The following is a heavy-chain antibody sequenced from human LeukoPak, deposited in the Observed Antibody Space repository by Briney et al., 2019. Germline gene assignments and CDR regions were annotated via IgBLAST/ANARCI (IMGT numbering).Heavy chain of an antibody. CDR2: ISYDGSNK. CDR1: GFTFSSYA. J-gene: IGHJ4*02. Sequence: GGSLRLSCAASGFTFSSYAIHWVRQAPGKGLEWVALISYDGSNKYYADSVKGRFTISRDNFKNTLYLQMNGLRVEDTAVYYCAKVRSGNNYYFDYWGQGTLVTVSS. D-gene: IGHD1/OR15-1a*01. CDR3: AKVRSGNNYYFDY. V-gene: IGHV3-30-3*01.